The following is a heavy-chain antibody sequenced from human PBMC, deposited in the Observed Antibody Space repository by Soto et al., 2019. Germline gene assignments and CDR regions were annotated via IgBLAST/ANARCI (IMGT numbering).Heavy chain of an antibody. Sequence: QMQLVESGGDVVQPGTSLRLSCVASGFTFSAFGMHWVRQAPGKGLEWVAIASSGGGTKYYGDSVQGRFTISRDNSRDTLYPHMNTLREEDTAVYYCAKGPLRLPDYGDCAYYSYGMDVWGHGTTFTVSS. CDR3: AKGPLRLPDYGDCAYYSYGMDV. V-gene: IGHV3-30*18. D-gene: IGHD4-17*01. J-gene: IGHJ6*02. CDR2: ASSGGGTK. CDR1: GFTFSAFG.